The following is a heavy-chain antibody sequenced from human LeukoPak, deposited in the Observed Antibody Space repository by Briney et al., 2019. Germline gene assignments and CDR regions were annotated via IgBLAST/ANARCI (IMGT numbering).Heavy chain of an antibody. CDR3: ARDRGIAAADPLSDYFDY. V-gene: IGHV1-18*01. CDR1: GYTFTSYG. J-gene: IGHJ4*02. CDR2: ISAYNGNT. D-gene: IGHD6-13*01. Sequence: ASVKVSCKASGYTFTSYGISWVRQAPGQGLEWMGWISAYNGNTNYAQKLQGRVTMTTDTSTSTAYMELRSLRSDDTAVYYCARDRGIAAADPLSDYFDYWGQGTLVTVSS.